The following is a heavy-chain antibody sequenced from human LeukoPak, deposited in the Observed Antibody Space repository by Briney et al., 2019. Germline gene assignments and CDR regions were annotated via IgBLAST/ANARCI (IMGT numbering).Heavy chain of an antibody. CDR3: TRVQGSSTS. D-gene: IGHD2-2*01. Sequence: PGRSLRLSCTASGFTFGDYAMSWVRQAPGKGLEWVGFIRGKAYGGTTEYAASVKGRFTISRDDSKSIAYLQMNSLKTEDTAVYYCTRVQGSSTSWGQGTLVTVSS. CDR2: IRGKAYGGTT. CDR1: GFTFGDYA. J-gene: IGHJ4*02. V-gene: IGHV3-49*04.